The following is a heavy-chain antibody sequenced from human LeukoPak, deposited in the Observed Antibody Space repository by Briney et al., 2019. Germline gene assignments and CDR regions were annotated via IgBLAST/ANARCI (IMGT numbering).Heavy chain of an antibody. Sequence: TGGSLRLSCAASGLTVTSNHMSCVRQAPGKGLEWVSLIKSDGTTEYSDSVKGRFTISRDTYKNTLFLQMNSLRVEDTAVYCCARLRRGYWGRGTPVTVSS. CDR3: ARLRRGY. CDR1: GLTVTSNH. J-gene: IGHJ4*02. CDR2: IKSDGTT. V-gene: IGHV3-53*01.